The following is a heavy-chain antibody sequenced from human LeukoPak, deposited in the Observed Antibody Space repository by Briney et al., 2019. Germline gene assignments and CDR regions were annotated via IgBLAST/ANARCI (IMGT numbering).Heavy chain of an antibody. Sequence: GGSLRLSCAASGFTFSSYAMRWVRQAPGKGLEWVSAISGSGGSTSYANSVKGRFTISRDKSKNTLSLQINSLRAEDTAVYYCAKSVPEKSAFDYWGQGTLVTVSS. CDR2: ISGSGGST. CDR1: GFTFSSYA. V-gene: IGHV3-23*01. J-gene: IGHJ4*02. CDR3: AKSVPEKSAFDY.